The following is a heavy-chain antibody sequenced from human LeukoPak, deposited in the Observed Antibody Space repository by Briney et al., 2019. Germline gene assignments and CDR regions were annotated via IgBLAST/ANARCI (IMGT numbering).Heavy chain of an antibody. J-gene: IGHJ4*02. D-gene: IGHD6-19*01. Sequence: SETLSLTCAVYGGSFSGYYWSWIRQPPGKGLEWIGEINHSGSTNYNPSLKSRVTISVDTSKNQFSLKLSSVTAADTAVYYCARGLHFDRGAVAIHWGQGTLVTVSS. V-gene: IGHV4-34*01. CDR1: GGSFSGYY. CDR2: INHSGST. CDR3: ARGLHFDRGAVAIH.